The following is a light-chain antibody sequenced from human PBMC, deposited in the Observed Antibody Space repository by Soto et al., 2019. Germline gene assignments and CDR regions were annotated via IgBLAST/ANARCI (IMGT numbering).Light chain of an antibody. CDR1: QGIRHY. CDR3: QNFDSAPQT. CDR2: EAS. V-gene: IGKV1-27*01. J-gene: IGKJ1*01. Sequence: DIQMTQSPSSLYASVGDRVTITCRASQGIRHYLAWYQQKPGKVPKLLIYEASNLQSGVPSRFRGGGSGTEFTLTISSLQPEDVSTYYCQNFDSAPQTFGQGKKVDIK.